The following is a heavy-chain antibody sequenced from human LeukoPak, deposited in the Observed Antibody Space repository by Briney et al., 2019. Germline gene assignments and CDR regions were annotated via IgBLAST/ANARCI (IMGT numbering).Heavy chain of an antibody. V-gene: IGHV1-18*01. Sequence: GASVKVSCKASGYTFTSYGISWVRQAPGQGLEWMGWISAYNGNTNYTQKLQGRVTMTTDTSTRTAYMELRSLRSDDTAVYYCARVWWETVTNLYYYYYYMDVWGKGTTVTVSS. J-gene: IGHJ6*03. CDR2: ISAYNGNT. CDR1: GYTFTSYG. D-gene: IGHD4-17*01. CDR3: ARVWWETVTNLYYYYYYMDV.